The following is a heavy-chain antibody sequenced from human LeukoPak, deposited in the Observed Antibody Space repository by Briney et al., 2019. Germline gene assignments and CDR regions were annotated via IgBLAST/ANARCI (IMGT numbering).Heavy chain of an antibody. CDR2: ISSNGGST. D-gene: IGHD6-13*01. Sequence: GGSLRLSCAASGFTFSSYAVHWVRQAPGKGLEYVSAISSNGGSTYYANSVKGRFTISRDNAKNSLYLQMNSLRAEDTAVYYCAREQQLVERVYYYYYYMDVWGKGTTVTVSS. CDR3: AREQQLVERVYYYYYYMDV. CDR1: GFTFSSYA. V-gene: IGHV3-64*01. J-gene: IGHJ6*03.